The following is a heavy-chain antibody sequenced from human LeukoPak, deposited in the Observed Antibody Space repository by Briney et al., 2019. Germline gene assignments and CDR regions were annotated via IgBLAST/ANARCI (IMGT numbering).Heavy chain of an antibody. J-gene: IGHJ4*02. Sequence: SETLSLSCGVYGGSFSGYYWSWLRHPPGKGLEWIGEINPRGSTNYNPSLKSRVTLSADTSKNQFSLTLNSVTAADTAVYYCARRRLGYYFDYWGQGTLVTVSS. V-gene: IGHV4-34*01. D-gene: IGHD5-24*01. CDR1: GGSFSGYY. CDR2: INPRGST. CDR3: ARRRLGYYFDY.